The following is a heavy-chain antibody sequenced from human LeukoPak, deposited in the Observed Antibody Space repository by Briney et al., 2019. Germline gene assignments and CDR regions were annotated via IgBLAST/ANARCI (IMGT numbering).Heavy chain of an antibody. J-gene: IGHJ4*02. Sequence: PSETLSLTCTVSGGSISSYYWSWIRQPPGKGLEWIGYIYYSGGTNYNPSLKSRVTISVDTSKNQFSLKLTSVTAADTAVYYCAAGGYYDKSGTDYWGQGTLVTVSS. V-gene: IGHV4-59*03. CDR2: IYYSGGT. D-gene: IGHD3-22*01. CDR3: AAGGYYDKSGTDY. CDR1: GGSISSYY.